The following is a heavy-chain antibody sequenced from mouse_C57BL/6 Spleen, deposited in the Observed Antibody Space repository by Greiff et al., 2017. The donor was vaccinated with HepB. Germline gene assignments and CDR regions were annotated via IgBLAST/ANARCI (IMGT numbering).Heavy chain of an antibody. Sequence: EVQLQQSGPELVKPGASVKMSCKASGYTFTDYNMHWVKQSHGKSLEWIGYINPNNGGTSYNQKFKGKATLTVNKSSSTAYMELRSLTSEDSAVYYCARDYYGSSHLYYFDYWGQGTTLTVSS. CDR2: INPNNGGT. V-gene: IGHV1-22*01. J-gene: IGHJ2*01. CDR3: ARDYYGSSHLYYFDY. D-gene: IGHD1-1*01. CDR1: GYTFTDYN.